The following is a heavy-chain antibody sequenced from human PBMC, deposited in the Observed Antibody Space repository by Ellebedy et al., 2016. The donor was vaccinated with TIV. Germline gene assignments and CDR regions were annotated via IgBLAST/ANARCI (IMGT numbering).Heavy chain of an antibody. Sequence: GESLKISCEASGFTFSRYGMSWVRQAPGKGLEWVATVSGTGDSTYYAASVKCRVTVSRDNSKNTLDLQIERLGADDTAVDYCTKDLGLVLPVSYFDSWGQGTLVTVSS. J-gene: IGHJ4*02. D-gene: IGHD2-15*01. CDR1: GFTFSRYG. CDR2: VSGTGDST. V-gene: IGHV3-23*01. CDR3: TKDLGLVLPVSYFDS.